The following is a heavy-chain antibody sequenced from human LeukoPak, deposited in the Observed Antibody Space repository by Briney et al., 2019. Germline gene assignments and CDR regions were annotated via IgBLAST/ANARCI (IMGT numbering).Heavy chain of an antibody. CDR2: ISAYNGNT. CDR3: ARTLYDYGGNQARELSDY. Sequence: GASVKVSCKASGYTFTSYGISWVRQAPGQGLEWMGWISAYNGNTNYAQKLQGRVTMTTDTSTSTAYMELRSLRSDDTAVYSCARTLYDYGGNQARELSDYWGQGTLVTVSS. CDR1: GYTFTSYG. J-gene: IGHJ4*02. V-gene: IGHV1-18*01. D-gene: IGHD4-23*01.